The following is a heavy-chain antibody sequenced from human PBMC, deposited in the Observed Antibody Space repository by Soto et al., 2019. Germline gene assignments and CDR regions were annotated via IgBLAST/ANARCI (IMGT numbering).Heavy chain of an antibody. D-gene: IGHD3-16*01. CDR1: GFTFSSYW. Sequence: EVQLVESGGGLVQPGGSLRLSCAASGFTFSSYWMHWVRQAPGKGLVWVSRINSDGSSTSYADSVKGRFTISRDNAKNTLYRKMNSLRAEDTAVYYCARGGGLNWYFDLWGRGTLVTVSS. CDR3: ARGGGLNWYFDL. J-gene: IGHJ2*01. CDR2: INSDGSST. V-gene: IGHV3-74*01.